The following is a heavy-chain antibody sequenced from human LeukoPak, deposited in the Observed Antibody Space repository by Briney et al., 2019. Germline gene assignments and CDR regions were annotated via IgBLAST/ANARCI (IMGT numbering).Heavy chain of an antibody. J-gene: IGHJ6*03. Sequence: SGPALVKPTQTLTLTCTFSGFSLSTSGMCVSWIRQPPGKALEWLARIDWDDDKYYSTSLKTRRTISKDTSKNQVVLTMTNMDPVDTATYYCARVTRSGFYYYMDVWGKGTTVTVSS. CDR3: ARVTRSGFYYYMDV. D-gene: IGHD5-12*01. CDR2: IDWDDDK. CDR1: GFSLSTSGMC. V-gene: IGHV2-70*11.